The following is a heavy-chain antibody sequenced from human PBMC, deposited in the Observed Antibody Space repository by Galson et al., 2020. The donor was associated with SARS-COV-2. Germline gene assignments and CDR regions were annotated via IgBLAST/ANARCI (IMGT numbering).Heavy chain of an antibody. V-gene: IGHV3-73*01. CDR2: IRGKANSYAT. CDR1: GFTFSGST. Sequence: GGSLRLSCAASGFTFSGSTIHWVRQASGKGLEWVGRIRGKANSYATAYGESVKGRFTISRDDSKNTAYLQMNSLRTEDTAVYYCARLVCGSGCSGFDPWGPGTLVTVSS. J-gene: IGHJ5*02. D-gene: IGHD6-19*01. CDR3: ARLVCGSGCSGFDP.